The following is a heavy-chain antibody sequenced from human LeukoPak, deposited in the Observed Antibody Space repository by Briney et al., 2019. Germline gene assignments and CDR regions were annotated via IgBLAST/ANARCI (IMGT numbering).Heavy chain of an antibody. V-gene: IGHV5-51*01. CDR2: IYPGDSDT. CDR1: GYSFTTYW. CDR3: ARQSFGSRALYGMDV. J-gene: IGHJ6*02. Sequence: GESLKISCKGSGYSFTTYWIAWVRQMPGKGLEWMGIIYPGDSDTRYSPSFQGQVTISADKSISTAYLQWSSLKASDTAMYYCARQSFGSRALYGMDVWGQGTTVTVSS. D-gene: IGHD3-10*01.